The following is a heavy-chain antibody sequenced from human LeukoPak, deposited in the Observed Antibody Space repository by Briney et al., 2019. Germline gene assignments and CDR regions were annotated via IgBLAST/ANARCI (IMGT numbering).Heavy chain of an antibody. V-gene: IGHV1-69*04. CDR3: ARDRVDFHDRSGFVVVASDI. J-gene: IGHJ3*02. Sequence: SVKVSCKASGGTFSSYAISWVRQAPGQGLEWMGRIIPILGIANYAQKFQGRVTITADKSTSTAYMELFSLRSEDTAVYYCARDRVDFHDRSGFVVVASDIWGQGTMVTVSS. D-gene: IGHD3-22*01. CDR1: GGTFSSYA. CDR2: IIPILGIA.